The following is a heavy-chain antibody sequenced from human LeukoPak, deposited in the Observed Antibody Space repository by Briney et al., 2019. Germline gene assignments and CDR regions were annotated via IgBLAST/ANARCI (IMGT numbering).Heavy chain of an antibody. Sequence: QAGGSLRLSCAASGFTFSSYAMHWVRQAPGKGLEWVAVISYDGSNKYYADSVKGRFTISRDNSKNTLYLQMNSLRAEDTAVYYCARVSKYCSSTSCYESGMDVWGQGTTVTVSS. CDR3: ARVSKYCSSTSCYESGMDV. CDR2: ISYDGSNK. V-gene: IGHV3-30*04. D-gene: IGHD2-2*01. CDR1: GFTFSSYA. J-gene: IGHJ6*02.